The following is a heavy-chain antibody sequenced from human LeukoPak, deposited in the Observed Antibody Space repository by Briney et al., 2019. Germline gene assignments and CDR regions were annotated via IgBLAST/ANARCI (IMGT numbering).Heavy chain of an antibody. J-gene: IGHJ4*02. Sequence: GGSLRLPCAASGFTVSSNYMSWVRQAPGKGLERVSVIYSGGSTYYADSVKGRFTISRDNSKNTLYLQMNSLRAEDTAVYYCAREGSSSWYIGRYFDYWGQGTLVTVSS. CDR3: AREGSSSWYIGRYFDY. V-gene: IGHV3-66*01. D-gene: IGHD6-13*01. CDR1: GFTVSSNY. CDR2: IYSGGST.